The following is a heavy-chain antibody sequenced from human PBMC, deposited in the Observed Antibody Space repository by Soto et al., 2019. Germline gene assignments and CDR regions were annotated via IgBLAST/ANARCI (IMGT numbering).Heavy chain of an antibody. CDR2: IIPIFGTA. D-gene: IGHD3-10*01. Sequence: QVQLVQSGAEVKKPGSSVKVSCKASGGTFSSYAISWVRQAPRQGLEWMGGIIPIFGTANYAQKFQGRVTITADESTSTAYMELSSLRSEDTAVYYCARDRGTMVRGVFYYYGMDVWGQGTTVTVSS. CDR3: ARDRGTMVRGVFYYYGMDV. CDR1: GGTFSSYA. V-gene: IGHV1-69*01. J-gene: IGHJ6*02.